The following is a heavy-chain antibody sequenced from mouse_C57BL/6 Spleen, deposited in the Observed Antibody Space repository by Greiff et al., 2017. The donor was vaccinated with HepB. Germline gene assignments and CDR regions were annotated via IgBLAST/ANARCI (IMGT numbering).Heavy chain of an antibody. J-gene: IGHJ4*01. Sequence: QVQLQQSGAELARPAASVKLSCTVSGFSFTSYGIGWVKQRPGQGLEWIGGIYLRSGNTYYNEKFKGKATLTADKASSKAYMVVRSLTSEDSAVYFGANFTAVVATGGAMDYWGQGTSVTVSS. CDR1: GFSFTSYG. V-gene: IGHV1-81*01. CDR3: ANFTAVVATGGAMDY. CDR2: IYLRSGNT. D-gene: IGHD1-1*01.